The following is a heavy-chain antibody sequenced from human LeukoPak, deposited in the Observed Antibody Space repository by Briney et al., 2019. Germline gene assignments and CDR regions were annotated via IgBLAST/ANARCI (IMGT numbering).Heavy chain of an antibody. J-gene: IGHJ4*02. D-gene: IGHD6-13*01. V-gene: IGHV4-59*05. CDR2: IYYSGST. CDR1: GGSISSYY. Sequence: SETLSLTCTVSGGSISSYYWSWIRQPPGKGLEWIGSIYYSGSTYYNPSLKSRVTISVDTSKNQFSLKLSSVTAADTAVYYCARHGGGSRSYIRYWGQGTLVTVSS. CDR3: ARHGGGSRSYIRY.